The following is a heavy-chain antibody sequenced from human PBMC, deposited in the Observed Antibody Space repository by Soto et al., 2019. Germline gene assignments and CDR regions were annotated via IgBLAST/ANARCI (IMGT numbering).Heavy chain of an antibody. CDR3: ARTVGATYAFDI. J-gene: IGHJ3*02. Sequence: QVQLVQSGAEVKKPGASVKVSCKASGYTFTSYGISWVRQAPGQGLEWMGWISAYNGNTNYAQKLRCRETMTTDKATSTAYLDLRRLRSDDTAMYYCARTVGATYAFDIWGQGTMVTVSS. CDR1: GYTFTSYG. D-gene: IGHD1-26*01. CDR2: ISAYNGNT. V-gene: IGHV1-18*01.